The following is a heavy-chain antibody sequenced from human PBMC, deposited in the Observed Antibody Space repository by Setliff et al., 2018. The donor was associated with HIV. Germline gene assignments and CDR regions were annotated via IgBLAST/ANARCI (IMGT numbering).Heavy chain of an antibody. J-gene: IGHJ4*02. CDR1: GGSISSRNW. CDR3: ARQPLYNDYDWRSYYFDY. V-gene: IGHV4-4*02. CDR2: MYHTGST. Sequence: PSETLSLTCAVSGGSISSRNWWSWVRQPPGKGLEWIGSMYHTGSTYYSPSLNSRFTISVDTSKNQFSLKLRSVTAADTAVYYCARQPLYNDYDWRSYYFDYWGQGSLVTVSS. D-gene: IGHD5-12*01.